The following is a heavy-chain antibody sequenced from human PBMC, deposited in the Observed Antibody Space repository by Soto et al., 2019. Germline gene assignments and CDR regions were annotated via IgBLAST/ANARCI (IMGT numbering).Heavy chain of an antibody. CDR1: GVGMSVDL. CDR3: ATNEGRDSSSFDY. D-gene: IGHD5-18*01. V-gene: IGHV1-69*13. J-gene: IGHJ4*02. CDR2: IIPIFGTP. Sequence: FLLKLACKAFGVGMSVDLGGWVRHTPGQGLECMGGIIPIFGTPQYAEKFQDRVTITADESTSTAYMELSSLTSEDTAVYYRATNEGRDSSSFDYWGQGPLVTGYS.